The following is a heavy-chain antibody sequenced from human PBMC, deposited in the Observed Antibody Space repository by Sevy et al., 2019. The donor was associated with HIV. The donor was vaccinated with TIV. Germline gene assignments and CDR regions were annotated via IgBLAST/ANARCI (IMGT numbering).Heavy chain of an antibody. CDR3: ARSVDY. Sequence: GGSLRLSCVASGFSFSSYWMTWFRQAPGKELEWVANVNLDGSGKYYVDSGKGRFTISRDNARNSLSLQMNSLRAEDTAVYYCARSVDYWGQGTLVTVSS. V-gene: IGHV3-7*01. J-gene: IGHJ4*02. CDR1: GFSFSSYW. CDR2: VNLDGSGK.